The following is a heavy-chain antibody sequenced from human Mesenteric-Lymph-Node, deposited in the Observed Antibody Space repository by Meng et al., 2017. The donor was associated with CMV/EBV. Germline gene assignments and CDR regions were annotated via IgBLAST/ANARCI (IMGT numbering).Heavy chain of an antibody. D-gene: IGHD2-8*01. CDR1: GVMFDKYG. V-gene: IGHV3-33*03. CDR2: MLNVGSNI. CDR3: VGHEGGPREGIRMV. Sequence: GGSLRLSCRASGVMFDKYGMHWLRQAPGKGLEWVAFMLNVGSNIYNEDIVKGRFIVSRDNSKNTVFLQMSGVTVEDTAVYYCVGHEGGPREGIRMVWGRGTLVTVSS. J-gene: IGHJ4*01.